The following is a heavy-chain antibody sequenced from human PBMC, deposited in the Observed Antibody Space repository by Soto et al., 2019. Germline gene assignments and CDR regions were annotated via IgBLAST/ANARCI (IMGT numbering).Heavy chain of an antibody. V-gene: IGHV4-59*01. Sequence: PSETLSLTCTVSCGSITGYFWSWIRQPPGRGLEWIGYIYYAGNTLYTPSLNNRVTISVDTSKNQFSLELSSVTAADTAVYYCARSSMVPVDYFDFWGQGTVVTVSS. J-gene: IGHJ4*02. CDR3: ARSSMVPVDYFDF. D-gene: IGHD3-10*01. CDR2: IYYAGNT. CDR1: CGSITGYF.